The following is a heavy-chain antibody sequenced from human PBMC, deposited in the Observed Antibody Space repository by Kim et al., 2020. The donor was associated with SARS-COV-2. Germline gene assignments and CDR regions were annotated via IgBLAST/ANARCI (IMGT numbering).Heavy chain of an antibody. V-gene: IGHV1-18*01. CDR3: ARRTVTTSSFYYYYGMDV. J-gene: IGHJ6*02. CDR2: ISAYNGNT. Sequence: ASVKVSCKASGYTFTSHGISWVRQAPGQGLEWMGWISAYNGNTNFAQKLQGRVTMTADTSSSTVYLEVRSLTSDDTAVYYCARRTVTTSSFYYYYGMDVWGQGTTVTVSS. CDR1: GYTFTSHG. D-gene: IGHD4-4*01.